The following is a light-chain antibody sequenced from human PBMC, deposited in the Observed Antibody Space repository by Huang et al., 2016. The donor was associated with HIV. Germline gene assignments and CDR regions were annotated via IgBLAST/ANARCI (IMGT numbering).Light chain of an antibody. Sequence: DVVMTQSPLSLPVTLGQPASISCRSSQSLVHSDGNTYLNWFNQRPGQSPRRLIYKVSNRDSGVPDRYSGSGSGTDFTLKISRVEAEDVGVYYCMQGTHWPLTFGGGTKVEIK. CDR1: QSLVHSDGNTY. J-gene: IGKJ4*01. CDR2: KVS. CDR3: MQGTHWPLT. V-gene: IGKV2-30*02.